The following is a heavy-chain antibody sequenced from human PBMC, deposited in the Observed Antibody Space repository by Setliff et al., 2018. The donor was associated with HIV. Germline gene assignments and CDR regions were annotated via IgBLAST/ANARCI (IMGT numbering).Heavy chain of an antibody. V-gene: IGHV1-69*10. CDR2: IIPILGVT. CDR3: ARTRPYYYGSSGYRLGYMDV. D-gene: IGHD3-22*01. J-gene: IGHJ6*04. CDR1: GGTFSSYG. Sequence: SVKVSCKTSGGTFSSYGISWVRQAPGQGLEWMGGIIPILGVTNYAQKFQGRVTITADKSTSTAYMELSSLRSEDTAVYYCARTRPYYYGSSGYRLGYMDVWGKGTTVTVSS.